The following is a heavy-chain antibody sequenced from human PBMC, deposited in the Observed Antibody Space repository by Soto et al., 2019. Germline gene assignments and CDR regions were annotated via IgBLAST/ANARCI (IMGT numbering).Heavy chain of an antibody. D-gene: IGHD3-9*01. Sequence: QVQLVQSGAEVKKPGSSVKVSCKASGGTFSSYAFSWVRQAPGQGLEWMGGIIPIFGTANYAQKFQDRVTITAGESTSTAYMELSSLRSEDTAVYYCARGASRYFDWLLTFDYWGQGTLVTVSS. CDR3: ARGASRYFDWLLTFDY. CDR2: IIPIFGTA. CDR1: GGTFSSYA. V-gene: IGHV1-69*12. J-gene: IGHJ4*02.